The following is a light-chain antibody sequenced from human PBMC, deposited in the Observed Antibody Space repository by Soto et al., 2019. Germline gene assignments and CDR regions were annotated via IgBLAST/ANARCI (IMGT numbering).Light chain of an antibody. V-gene: IGLV2-8*01. J-gene: IGLJ2*01. Sequence: QSVLTQPPSASGSPGQSVTISCTGTSSDIGGYKYVSWYQQHPGKAPKLMIYDVIYRPSGVPDRFSGSKSGNTASLTVSGLQAEDEADYYCSSYAGSSNLIFGGGTKLTVL. CDR3: SSYAGSSNLI. CDR1: SSDIGGYKY. CDR2: DVI.